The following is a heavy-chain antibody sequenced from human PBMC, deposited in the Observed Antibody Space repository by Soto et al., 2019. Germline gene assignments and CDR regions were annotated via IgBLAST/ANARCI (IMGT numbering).Heavy chain of an antibody. CDR3: ARDLYCSSTSCQYYYYGMDV. D-gene: IGHD2-2*01. J-gene: IGHJ6*02. Sequence: QVQLVQSGAEVKKPGASVKVSCKASGYTFTSYGISWVRQAPGQGLEWMGWISAYNGNTNYAQKLQGRVTMTTDTSTSTAYTELRSLRSDDTAVYYCARDLYCSSTSCQYYYYGMDVWGQGTTVTVSS. CDR2: ISAYNGNT. CDR1: GYTFTSYG. V-gene: IGHV1-18*04.